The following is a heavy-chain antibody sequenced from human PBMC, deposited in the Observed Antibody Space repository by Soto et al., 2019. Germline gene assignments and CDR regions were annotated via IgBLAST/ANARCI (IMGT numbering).Heavy chain of an antibody. D-gene: IGHD2-15*01. V-gene: IGHV3-21*01. CDR1: GFTISSHS. J-gene: IGHJ2*01. Sequence: GGSLRLSCAASGFTISSHSMNWVRQAPGKGLEWVSSISGSSTYIYYADSMKGRFIISRDNAKNSLYLQMNSLRAEDTAVYYCASGSGYCSGDNCYWYFDLWGRGTLVTVSS. CDR3: ASGSGYCSGDNCYWYFDL. CDR2: ISGSSTYI.